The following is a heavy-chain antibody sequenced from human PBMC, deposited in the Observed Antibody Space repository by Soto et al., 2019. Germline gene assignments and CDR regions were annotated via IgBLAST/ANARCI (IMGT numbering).Heavy chain of an antibody. CDR2: ISGSGNGT. J-gene: IGHJ4*02. CDR3: AKGVRVTFGGIVGTLYYFDS. D-gene: IGHD3-16*02. Sequence: EVQLLESGGGLVQPGGSLRLSCAASGFTFSNYAMSWVRQAPGKGLEWVSSISGSGNGTYYADSVKGRFTISRDNSKNTLYLQKNSLRAEDTAVYYCAKGVRVTFGGIVGTLYYFDSWGQGTRVTVSS. CDR1: GFTFSNYA. V-gene: IGHV3-23*01.